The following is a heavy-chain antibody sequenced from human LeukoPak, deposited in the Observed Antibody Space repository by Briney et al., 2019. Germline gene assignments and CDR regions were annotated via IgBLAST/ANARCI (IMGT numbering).Heavy chain of an antibody. CDR3: AKDRSSITIFGVAIDQNYYFDY. CDR2: ISGSGGST. D-gene: IGHD3-3*01. V-gene: IGHV3-23*01. J-gene: IGHJ4*02. Sequence: PGGSLRLSCAASGFTFSSYAMSWVRQAPGKGLEWVSAISGSGGSTYYADSVKGRFTISRDNSKNTLYLQMNSLRAEDTAVYYCAKDRSSITIFGVAIDQNYYFDYWGQGTLVTVSS. CDR1: GFTFSSYA.